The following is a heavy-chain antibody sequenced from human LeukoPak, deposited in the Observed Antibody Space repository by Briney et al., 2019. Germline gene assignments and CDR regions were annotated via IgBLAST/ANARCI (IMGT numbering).Heavy chain of an antibody. CDR3: ARDAYDILTGYHYHYMDV. CDR2: IKQDGSEK. Sequence: PGGSLRLSCAASGFTFSNAWMSWVRQAPGKGLEWVANIKQDGSEKYYVDSVKGRFTISRDNAKNSLYLQMNSLRAEDTAVYYCARDAYDILTGYHYHYMDVWGKGTTVTISS. J-gene: IGHJ6*03. D-gene: IGHD3-9*01. V-gene: IGHV3-7*01. CDR1: GFTFSNAW.